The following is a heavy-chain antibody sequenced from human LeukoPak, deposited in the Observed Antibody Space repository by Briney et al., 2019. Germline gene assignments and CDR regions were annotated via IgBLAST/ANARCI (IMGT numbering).Heavy chain of an antibody. CDR2: IKQDGSEK. CDR1: GYTFTSYY. V-gene: IGHV3-7*03. Sequence: SCKASGYTFTSYYMHWVRQAPGKGLEWVANIKQDGSEKYYVDSVKGRFTISRDNAKNTLYLQMNSLRAEDTAVYYCARRYFDSWGQGTLVTVSS. J-gene: IGHJ4*02. CDR3: ARRYFDS.